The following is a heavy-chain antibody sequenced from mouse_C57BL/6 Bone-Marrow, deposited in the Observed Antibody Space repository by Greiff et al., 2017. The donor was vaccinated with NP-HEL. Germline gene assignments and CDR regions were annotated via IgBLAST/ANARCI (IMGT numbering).Heavy chain of an antibody. V-gene: IGHV1-7*01. CDR3: ARSRSFRIYYYGKGAMDY. D-gene: IGHD1-1*01. Sequence: QVHVKQSGAELAKPGASVKLSCKASGYTFTSYWMHWVKQRPGQGLEWIGYINPSSGYTKYNQKFKDKATLTADQSSSTAYMQLSSLTYEDSAVYYCARSRSFRIYYYGKGAMDYWGQGTSVTVSS. CDR1: GYTFTSYW. J-gene: IGHJ4*01. CDR2: INPSSGYT.